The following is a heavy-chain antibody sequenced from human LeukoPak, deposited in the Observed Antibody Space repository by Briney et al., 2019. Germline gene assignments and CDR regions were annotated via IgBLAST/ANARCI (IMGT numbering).Heavy chain of an antibody. J-gene: IGHJ4*02. CDR3: AKDAGKTYYFDY. Sequence: GRSLRLSCAASGFTFSSYGMHWVRQAPGKGLEWVAVIWYDGSNKYYADSVKGRFTISRDNSKNTLYLQMNSLRAEDTAVYYCAKDAGKTYYFDYWGQGTLVTVSS. CDR2: IWYDGSNK. CDR1: GFTFSSYG. V-gene: IGHV3-33*06.